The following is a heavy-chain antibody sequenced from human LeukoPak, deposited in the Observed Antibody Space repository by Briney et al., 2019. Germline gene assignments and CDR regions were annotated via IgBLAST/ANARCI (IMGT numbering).Heavy chain of an antibody. CDR3: ARGYCSSTSCYGYFDY. D-gene: IGHD2-2*01. CDR1: GFTFSSYG. Sequence: QPGRSLRLSCAASGFTFSSYGMHWVRQAPGKGLEWVAVIWCDGSNKYYADSVKGRFTISRDNSKNTLYLQMNSLRAEDTAVYYCARGYCSSTSCYGYFDYWGQGTLVTVSS. CDR2: IWCDGSNK. V-gene: IGHV3-33*01. J-gene: IGHJ4*02.